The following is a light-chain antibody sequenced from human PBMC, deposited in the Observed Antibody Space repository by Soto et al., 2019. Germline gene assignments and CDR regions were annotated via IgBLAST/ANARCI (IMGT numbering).Light chain of an antibody. Sequence: EIVMTQSPSTLSVSPLERSALSCRASQSVSSKLAWYRQRPGQAPRLVIYDTSTRATGVPARFSGSGSGTEFTLTISSLQSEDFGVYYCQQYNDWFSITFGQGTRLEIK. CDR3: QQYNDWFSIT. J-gene: IGKJ5*01. CDR2: DTS. CDR1: QSVSSK. V-gene: IGKV3-15*01.